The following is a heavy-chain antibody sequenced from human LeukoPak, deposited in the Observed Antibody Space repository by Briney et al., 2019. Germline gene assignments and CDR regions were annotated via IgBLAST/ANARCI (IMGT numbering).Heavy chain of an antibody. CDR1: SYSISSDHY. CDR2: IFHSGYT. J-gene: IGHJ6*03. V-gene: IGHV4-38-2*02. CDR3: AREGIYNSYYYYMDV. Sequence: SETLSLTCTVSSYSISSDHYWGWIRQSPGKGLEWIGSIFHSGYTFYSPSLKSRVTISVDTSKNHFSLKLTSMTAADTAVYYCAREGIYNSYYYYMDVWGKGTTVTVSS. D-gene: IGHD4-11*01.